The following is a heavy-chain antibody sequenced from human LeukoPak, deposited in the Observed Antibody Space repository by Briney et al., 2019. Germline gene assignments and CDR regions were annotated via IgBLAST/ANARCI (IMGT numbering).Heavy chain of an antibody. CDR2: IKQDGSEK. CDR3: AKQPIGLIAATLH. D-gene: IGHD2-15*01. Sequence: GGSLRLSCAASGFTFSSYWMSWVRQAPGKGLEWVANIKQDGSEKYYVDSVKGRFTISRDNAKNSLYLQMNSLRAEDTAVYYCAKQPIGLIAATLHWGQGTLVTVSS. CDR1: GFTFSSYW. V-gene: IGHV3-7*01. J-gene: IGHJ4*02.